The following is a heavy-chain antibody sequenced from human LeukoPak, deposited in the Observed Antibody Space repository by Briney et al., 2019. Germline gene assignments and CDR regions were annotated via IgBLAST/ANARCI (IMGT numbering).Heavy chain of an antibody. V-gene: IGHV3-30*04. CDR3: ASDSGYDFRSPGDY. CDR2: ISYDGSNK. J-gene: IGHJ4*02. CDR1: GFTLSSYA. Sequence: GGSLRLSCAASGFTLSSYAMHWVRQAPGKGLEWVAVISYDGSNKYYADSVKGRFTIPRDNSKNTLYLQMNSQRAEDTAVYYCASDSGYDFRSPGDYWGQGTLVSVSS. D-gene: IGHD5-12*01.